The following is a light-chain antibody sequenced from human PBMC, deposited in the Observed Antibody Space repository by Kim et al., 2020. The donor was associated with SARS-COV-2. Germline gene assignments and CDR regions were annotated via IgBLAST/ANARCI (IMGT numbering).Light chain of an antibody. CDR1: SSDVGGYNY. Sequence: GSSITISCTGTSSDVGGYNYVSWYQQHQGEAPKLMIYDVSSRPSGVSNRFSGSKSGNTASLTISGLQAEDEADYYCSSYTSSSTYVFGTGTKVTVL. CDR3: SSYTSSSTYV. J-gene: IGLJ1*01. CDR2: DVS. V-gene: IGLV2-14*03.